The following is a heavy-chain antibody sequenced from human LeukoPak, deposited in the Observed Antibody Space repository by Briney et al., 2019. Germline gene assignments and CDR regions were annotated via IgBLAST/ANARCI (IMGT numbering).Heavy chain of an antibody. Sequence: SETLSLTCTVSGDSISSSSYYWGWIRQPPGKGLEWIGSLYYSGSYYNPSLKSRVTISVDTSKNQFSLKLSSVTAADTAVYYCARKALRAYYDPWGYWGQGTLVTVSS. CDR2: LYYSGS. V-gene: IGHV4-39*01. CDR3: ARKALRAYYDPWGY. CDR1: GDSISSSSYY. J-gene: IGHJ4*02. D-gene: IGHD3-3*01.